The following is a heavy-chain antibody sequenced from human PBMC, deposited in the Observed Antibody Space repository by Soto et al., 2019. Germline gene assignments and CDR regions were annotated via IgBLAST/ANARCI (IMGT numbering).Heavy chain of an antibody. J-gene: IGHJ2*01. Sequence: QVQLVQSGAEVKKPGSSVKVSCKASGGTFSSYAISWVRQAPGQGLEWMGGIIPIFGTANYAQKFQGRVTSTPYEATRTAYMELSSLRSDNTAVYYCATEGGDSDWYFDLWGSGTLVTVAS. CDR2: IIPIFGTA. CDR3: ATEGGDSDWYFDL. CDR1: GGTFSSYA. D-gene: IGHD4-17*01. V-gene: IGHV1-69*05.